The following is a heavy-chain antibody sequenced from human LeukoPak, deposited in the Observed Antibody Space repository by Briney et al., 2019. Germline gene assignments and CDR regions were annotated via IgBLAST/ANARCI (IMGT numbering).Heavy chain of an antibody. D-gene: IGHD5-18*01. CDR3: ARGPHTAMVLLYYFDY. J-gene: IGHJ4*02. CDR1: GFTFSSYY. V-gene: IGHV3-21*01. CDR2: ISSSSSYI. Sequence: GGSLRLSCAASGFTFSSYYMNWVRQAPGKGLEWVSSISSSSSYIYYADSVKGRFTISRDNAKNSLYLQMNSLRAEDTAVYYCARGPHTAMVLLYYFDYWGQGTLVTVSS.